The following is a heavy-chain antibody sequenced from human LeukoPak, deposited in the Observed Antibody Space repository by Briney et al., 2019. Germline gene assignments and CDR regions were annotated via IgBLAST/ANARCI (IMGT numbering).Heavy chain of an antibody. CDR2: INPNSGGT. Sequence: ASVKVSCKASGYTFTGYYMHWVRQAPGQGLEWMGWINPNSGGTNYAQKFQGRVTMTRDTSISTAYMELSRLRSDDTAVYYCARDPRGYSGPDDYWGQGTLVTVSS. J-gene: IGHJ4*02. D-gene: IGHD5-12*01. CDR3: ARDPRGYSGPDDY. V-gene: IGHV1-2*02. CDR1: GYTFTGYY.